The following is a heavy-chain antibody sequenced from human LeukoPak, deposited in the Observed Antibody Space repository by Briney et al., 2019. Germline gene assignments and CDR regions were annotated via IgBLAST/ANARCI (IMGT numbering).Heavy chain of an antibody. J-gene: IGHJ3*02. Sequence: GRSLRLSCAASGFTFSSYAMHWVRQAPGKGLEWVAVISYDGSNKYYADSVKGRFTISRDNSKNTLYLQMNSLRAEDTAVYYCARDKSATGYSYGLDAFDIWGQGTMVTVSS. CDR2: ISYDGSNK. CDR1: GFTFSSYA. D-gene: IGHD5-18*01. CDR3: ARDKSATGYSYGLDAFDI. V-gene: IGHV3-30-3*01.